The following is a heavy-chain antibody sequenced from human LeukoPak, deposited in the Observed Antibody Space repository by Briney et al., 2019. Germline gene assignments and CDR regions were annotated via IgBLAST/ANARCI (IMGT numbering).Heavy chain of an antibody. V-gene: IGHV4-30-4*08. D-gene: IGHD3-3*01. CDR1: GGSISSGDYY. CDR3: AVLRDFWSGYYAGYFDY. CDR2: IYYSGST. J-gene: IGHJ4*02. Sequence: SETLSLTCTVSGGSISSGDYYWSWIRQPPGKGLEWIGYIYYSGSTYYNPSLKSRVTISVDTSKNQFSLKLSSVTAADTAVYYCAVLRDFWSGYYAGYFDYWGQGTLVTVSS.